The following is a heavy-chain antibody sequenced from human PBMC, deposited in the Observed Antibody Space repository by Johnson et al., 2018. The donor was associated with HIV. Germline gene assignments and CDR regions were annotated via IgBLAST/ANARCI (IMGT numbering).Heavy chain of an antibody. CDR1: GFTFSSYW. D-gene: IGHD2-15*01. J-gene: IGHJ3*02. V-gene: IGHV3-7*01. CDR2: IKQDGSEK. CDR3: ARVRKGYCSGGSCLDAFDI. Sequence: VQLVESGGGLVQPGGSLRLSCAASGFTFSSYWMSWVRQAPGNGLEWVANIKQDGSEKYYVDSVKGRFTISRDNAKNSLYLQMNSLRAEDTAVYYCARVRKGYCSGGSCLDAFDIWGQGTMVTVSS.